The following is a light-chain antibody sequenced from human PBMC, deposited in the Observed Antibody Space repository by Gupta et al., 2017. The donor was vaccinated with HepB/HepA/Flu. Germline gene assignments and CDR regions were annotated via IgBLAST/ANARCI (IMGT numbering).Light chain of an antibody. CDR2: DAS. CDR3: QQRSNWPRT. CDR1: QSVDSS. J-gene: IGKJ3*01. V-gene: IGKV3-11*01. Sequence: EILLTQSPATLSLSPGERATLSCRASQSVDSSLAWYQQKPGQAPRLLIYDASNRATGIPARFSGSGSGTDFTLTISSLEAEDFAVYYCQQRSNWPRTFGPGTKVDIK.